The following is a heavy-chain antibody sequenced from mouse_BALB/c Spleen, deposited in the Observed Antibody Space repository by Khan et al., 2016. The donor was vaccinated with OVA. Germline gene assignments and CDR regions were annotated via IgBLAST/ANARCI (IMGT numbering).Heavy chain of an antibody. J-gene: IGHJ2*01. CDR3: ARSVTITTVVATDFDY. D-gene: IGHD1-1*01. CDR1: GYSITSDYA. V-gene: IGHV3-2*02. Sequence: EVQLQESGPGLVKPSQSLSLTCTVTGYSITSDYAWNWIRQFPGNKLEWMGYISYSGRTSSNPSLKSRISITRDTSKNQFFLQLNYVTTEDTAKYYGARSVTITTVVATDFDYWGQGTTLTVSS. CDR2: ISYSGRT.